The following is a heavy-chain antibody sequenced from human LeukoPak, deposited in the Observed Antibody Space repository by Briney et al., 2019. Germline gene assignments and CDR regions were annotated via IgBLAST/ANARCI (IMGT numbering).Heavy chain of an antibody. J-gene: IGHJ6*03. CDR2: ISYSGST. D-gene: IGHD4-17*01. CDR1: GVSISSGGHS. CDR3: ARGLGTVLNYYYYMDV. Sequence: SETLSLTCAVSGVSISSGGHSWSWIRQPPGKRLEWIGYISYSGSTYYNPSLKSRVTISVETSKNQFSLKLSSVTAADTAVYYCARGLGTVLNYYYYMDVWGRGTTVTISS. V-gene: IGHV4-61*08.